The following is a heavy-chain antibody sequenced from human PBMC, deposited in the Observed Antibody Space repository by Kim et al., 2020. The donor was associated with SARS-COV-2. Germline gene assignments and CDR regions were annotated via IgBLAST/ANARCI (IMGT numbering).Heavy chain of an antibody. CDR2: IIPMFGTT. CDR3: ARPDPFGVAHADPGPAVDDDYNYPLDV. V-gene: IGHV1-69*13. D-gene: IGHD3-3*01. J-gene: IGHJ6*02. CDR1: GGTFSSYS. Sequence: SVKVSCKASGGTFSSYSFSWVRQAPGQGLEWMGGIIPMFGTTKYAQKFQDRVTITADESTSTVYMELSSLRSDDTAVYFCARPDPFGVAHADPGPAVDDDYNYPLDVWGQGTTVTVSS.